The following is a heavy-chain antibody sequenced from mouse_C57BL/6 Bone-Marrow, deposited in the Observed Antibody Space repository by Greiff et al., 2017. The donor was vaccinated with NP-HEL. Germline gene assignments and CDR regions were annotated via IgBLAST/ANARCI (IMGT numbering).Heavy chain of an antibody. CDR1: GFNITDYY. V-gene: IGHV14-4*01. CDR2: IDPENGDT. D-gene: IGHD2-5*01. J-gene: IGHJ2*01. Sequence: VQLQQSGAELVRPGASVKLSCTASGFNITDYYMHWVKQRPEQGLEWIGWIDPENGDTEYASKFQGKATITVDTSSNTAYLQLSSLTSEDSAVCCSTYYSNYDYWGQGTTLTVSS. CDR3: TYYSNYDY.